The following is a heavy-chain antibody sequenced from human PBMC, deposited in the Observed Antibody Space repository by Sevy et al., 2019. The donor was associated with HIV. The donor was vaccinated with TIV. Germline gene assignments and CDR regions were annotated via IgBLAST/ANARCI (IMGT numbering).Heavy chain of an antibody. CDR1: GFTFSSHW. Sequence: GGSLRLSCAASGFTFSSHWMSWVRQAPGKGLEWLANIKQDGSVKYYVDSVKGRFTISSDNAKNSVYLQMNSLRAEDTALYYWVRAIGAAGSYWGQGTLVTVSS. V-gene: IGHV3-7*01. D-gene: IGHD6-13*01. CDR2: IKQDGSVK. J-gene: IGHJ4*02. CDR3: VRAIGAAGSY.